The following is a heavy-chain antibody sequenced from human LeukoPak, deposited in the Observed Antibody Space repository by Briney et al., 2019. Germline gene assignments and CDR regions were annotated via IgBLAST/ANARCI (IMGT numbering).Heavy chain of an antibody. D-gene: IGHD4-23*01. Sequence: SETLSLTCTVSGGSISSYYWSWIRQPPGKGLEWIGYIYTSGSTNYNPSLKSRVTMSVDTSKNQFSLKLSSVTAADTAVYYCARQDLGVTYGYYYYYMDVWGKGTTVTVSS. J-gene: IGHJ6*03. CDR3: ARQDLGVTYGYYYYYMDV. CDR1: GGSISSYY. CDR2: IYTSGST. V-gene: IGHV4-4*09.